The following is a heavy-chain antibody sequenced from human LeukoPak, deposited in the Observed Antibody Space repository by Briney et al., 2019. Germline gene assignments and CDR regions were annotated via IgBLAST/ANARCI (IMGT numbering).Heavy chain of an antibody. D-gene: IGHD4-11*01. CDR3: ARGRYSNYGIMDV. CDR2: INNSGST. Sequence: SETLSLTSAVYAGSFSGYYWSWIRQPPGNQLEWIGEINNSGSTNYNTSLKSRVTISVDTSKNQFSLKLSSVTAADTAVYYCARGRYSNYGIMDVWGKGTTVTVSS. V-gene: IGHV4-34*01. CDR1: AGSFSGYY. J-gene: IGHJ6*04.